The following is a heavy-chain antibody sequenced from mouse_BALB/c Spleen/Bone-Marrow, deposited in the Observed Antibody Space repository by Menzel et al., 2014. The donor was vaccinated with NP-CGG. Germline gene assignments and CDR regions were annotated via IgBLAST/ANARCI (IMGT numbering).Heavy chain of an antibody. CDR1: GYAFTNYL. V-gene: IGHV1-54*03. CDR2: INPGSGGT. J-gene: IGHJ2*01. CDR3: ARVCHGSY. Sequence: QVQLQQSGAELVRPGTSVKASCKASGYAFTNYLIEWVKQRPGQGLEWIGVINPGSGGTNYNEKFKGKATLTADSSSNTAYMHLSSLTSGDSAVYFCARVCHGSYWGQGTTLTVSS. D-gene: IGHD2-2*01.